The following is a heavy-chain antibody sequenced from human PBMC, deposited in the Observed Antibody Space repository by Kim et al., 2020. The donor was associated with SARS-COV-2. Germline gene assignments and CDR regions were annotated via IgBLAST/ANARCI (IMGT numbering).Heavy chain of an antibody. D-gene: IGHD6-13*01. CDR2: RT. CDR3: AKDKQPVVGY. V-gene: IGHV3-23*01. Sequence: RTYAPDSVKGRLTISRDKSKRTLYRQMNSLRDDDTAVYYWAKDKQPVVGYWGQGTLVTVSS. J-gene: IGHJ4*02.